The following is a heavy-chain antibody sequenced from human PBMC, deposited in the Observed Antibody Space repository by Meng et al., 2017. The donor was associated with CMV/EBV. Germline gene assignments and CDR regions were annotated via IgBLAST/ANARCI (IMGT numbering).Heavy chain of an antibody. J-gene: IGHJ4*02. Sequence: SETLSLTCTVSGGSISSYYWSWIRQPPGKGLEWIGYIYYSGSTNYNPSLKSRVTISVDTSKNQFSLKLSSVTAADTAVYYCARYSSSWYPLFDHWGQGTLVTVSS. V-gene: IGHV4-59*01. CDR3: ARYSSSWYPLFDH. CDR1: GGSISSYY. CDR2: IYYSGST. D-gene: IGHD6-13*01.